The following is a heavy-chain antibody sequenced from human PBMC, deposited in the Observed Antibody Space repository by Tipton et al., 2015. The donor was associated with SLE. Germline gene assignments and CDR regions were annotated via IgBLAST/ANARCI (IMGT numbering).Heavy chain of an antibody. Sequence: TLSLTCTVSGDSINSGNYFWSWVRQPAGKGLEWVGRIYISGSTNFNPSLKTRVTMSVDSSKNQFSLKLSSVTAADTAVYYCARLSSGWPDYFDYWGQGTLVTVSS. CDR2: IYISGST. CDR1: GDSINSGNYF. V-gene: IGHV4-61*02. CDR3: ARLSSGWPDYFDY. D-gene: IGHD6-19*01. J-gene: IGHJ4*02.